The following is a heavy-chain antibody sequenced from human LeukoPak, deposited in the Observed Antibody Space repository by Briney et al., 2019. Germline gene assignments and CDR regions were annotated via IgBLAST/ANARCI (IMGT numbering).Heavy chain of an antibody. CDR3: AREGLNMVRGVIPKEAWGWFDP. CDR2: IYASGST. CDR1: GGSISSGSYY. D-gene: IGHD3-10*01. V-gene: IGHV4-61*02. J-gene: IGHJ5*02. Sequence: PSQTLSLTCTVSGGSISSGSYYWNWIRQPAGKGLEWIGRIYASGSTNYNPSLKSRVTISVDTSKNQFSLRLSSVTAADTAVYYCAREGLNMVRGVIPKEAWGWFDPWGQGTLVTVSS.